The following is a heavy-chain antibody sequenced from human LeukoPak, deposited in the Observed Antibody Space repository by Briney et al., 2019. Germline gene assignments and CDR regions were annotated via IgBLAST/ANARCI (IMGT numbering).Heavy chain of an antibody. D-gene: IGHD3-22*01. CDR2: MNPNSGDT. V-gene: IGHV1-8*02. Sequence: GASVKVSCKASGYTFTTYDITWVRQAPGQGLEWMGWMNPNSGDTGFAQKFQGGVTMTRDTSITTAYMELSSLISEDTAVYYCARGFASYDTSDYAFAYHWGQGTLVTVSS. CDR3: ARGFASYDTSDYAFAYH. J-gene: IGHJ5*02. CDR1: GYTFTTYD.